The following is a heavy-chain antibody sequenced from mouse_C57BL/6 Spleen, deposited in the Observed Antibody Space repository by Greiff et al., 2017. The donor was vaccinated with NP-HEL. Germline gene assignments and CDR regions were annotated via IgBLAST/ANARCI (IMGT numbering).Heavy chain of an antibody. CDR3: ARGGSYYSNSKAYYYAMDY. CDR2: INYDGSST. Sequence: EVKLVESEGGLVQPGSSMKLSCTASGFTFSDYYMAWVRQVPEKGLEWVANINYDGSSTYYLDSLKSRFIISRDNAKNILYLQMSSLKSEDTATYYCARGGSYYSNSKAYYYAMDYWGQGTSVTVSS. J-gene: IGHJ4*01. CDR1: GFTFSDYY. V-gene: IGHV5-16*01. D-gene: IGHD2-5*01.